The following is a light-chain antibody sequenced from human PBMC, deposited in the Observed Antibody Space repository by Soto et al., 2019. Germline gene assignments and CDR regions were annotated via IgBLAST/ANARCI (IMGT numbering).Light chain of an antibody. V-gene: IGKV3-15*01. J-gene: IGKJ2*01. CDR3: QQYNNWSPYT. CDR2: GSY. CDR1: QSVSTN. Sequence: EIVLTQSPATMSVSPGERATLSCRASQSVSTNLAWYQQNPGQPPRLLIYGSYTRATDIPARFSGSGSGTEFTLTIIGLQSEDFAVYYCQQYNNWSPYTIGQGTKLESK.